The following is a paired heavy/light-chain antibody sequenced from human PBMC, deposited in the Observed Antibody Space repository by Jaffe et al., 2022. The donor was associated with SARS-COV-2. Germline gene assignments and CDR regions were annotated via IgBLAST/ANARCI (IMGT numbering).Heavy chain of an antibody. CDR2: IYPGDSDI. J-gene: IGHJ4*02. CDR3: ATFRRGDKFDY. V-gene: IGHV5-51*01. D-gene: IGHD4-17*01. CDR1: GYSFTNYW. Sequence: EVQLVQSGAEVKKPGESLKISCKGSGYSFTNYWIGWVRQMPGKGLEWMGIIYPGDSDIRYSPSFQGQVTVSADKSISTAYLQWSSLKASDSAMYYCATFRRGDKFDYWGQGTLVTVSS.
Light chain of an antibody. Sequence: EIVLTQSPATLSLSPGERATLSCRASQSLSSYLAWYQQKPGQAPRLLIYDTSNRATGIPARFSGSGSGTDFTLTITSLEPEDFAVYYCQQRYNWLYTFGQGTKLEIK. V-gene: IGKV3-11*01. CDR1: QSLSSY. J-gene: IGKJ2*01. CDR3: QQRYNWLYT. CDR2: DTS.